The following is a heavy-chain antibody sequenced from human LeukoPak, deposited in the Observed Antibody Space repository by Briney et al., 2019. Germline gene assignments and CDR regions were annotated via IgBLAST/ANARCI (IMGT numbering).Heavy chain of an antibody. V-gene: IGHV3-48*01. CDR1: GFTFSSYS. CDR2: ISSSSSTI. CDR3: ASGFMGYDRSGYYDDAFDI. D-gene: IGHD3-22*01. J-gene: IGHJ3*02. Sequence: GGSLRLSCAASGFTFSSYSMNWVRQAPGKGLEWVSYISSSSSTIYYADSVKGRFTISRDNAKNSLYLQMNRLRSDDTAVYYCASGFMGYDRSGYYDDAFDIWGQGTMVTVSS.